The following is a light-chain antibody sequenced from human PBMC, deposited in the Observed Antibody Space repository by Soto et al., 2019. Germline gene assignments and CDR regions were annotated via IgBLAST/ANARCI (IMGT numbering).Light chain of an antibody. CDR3: QRYISAWCK. V-gene: IGKV1-27*01. J-gene: IGKJ1*01. Sequence: DIHMTQSPSSLSASIGDRVTITYRPSRSFRNYVAWDQPKPGNPPKLLIHAASPLPSGVPSRFSGRGFVTDFALTISSLQPEDFETYYSQRYISAWCKFSQGT. CDR2: AAS. CDR1: RSFRNY.